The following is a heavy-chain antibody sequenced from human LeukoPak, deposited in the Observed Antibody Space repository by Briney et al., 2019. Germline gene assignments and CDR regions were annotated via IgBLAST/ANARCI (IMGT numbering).Heavy chain of an antibody. V-gene: IGHV3-49*04. CDR1: GFSFGDYG. D-gene: IGHD1-1*01. CDR3: TRVWNNWFDP. Sequence: GGSLRLSCSASGFSFGDYGMNWVRQAPGKGLDWVGFIRSKGYGETTEYAASVRGRFIISRDNSKNIAYLQMNSLKVEDAAVYYCTRVWNNWFDPWGQGTLVTVSS. CDR2: IRSKGYGETT. J-gene: IGHJ5*02.